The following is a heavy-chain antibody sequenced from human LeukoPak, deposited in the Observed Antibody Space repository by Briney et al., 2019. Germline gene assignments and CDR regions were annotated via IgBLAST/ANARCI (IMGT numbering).Heavy chain of an antibody. CDR1: GGSISSGGYY. D-gene: IGHD5-12*01. CDR2: IYHSGST. J-gene: IGHJ4*02. CDR3: ARGGSGYDWDY. V-gene: IGHV4-30-2*01. Sequence: PSETLSLTCTVSGGSISSGGYYWSWIRQPPGKGLEWIGYIYHSGSTYYNPSLKSRVTISVDRSKNQFSLKLSSVTAADTAVYYCARGGSGYDWDYWGQGTLVTVSS.